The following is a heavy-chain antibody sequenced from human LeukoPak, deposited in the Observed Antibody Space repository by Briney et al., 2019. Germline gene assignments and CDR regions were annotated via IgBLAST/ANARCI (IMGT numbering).Heavy chain of an antibody. J-gene: IGHJ4*02. V-gene: IGHV3-7*01. CDR1: GFTFSNYW. Sequence: AGGSLRLSCAASGFTFSNYWMGWVRQAPGKGLEWVANIKQDGSEIYYVDSVKGRFTISRDTAKDSLYLQMNSLRAEDTAVYYCAKRPSDYGDYVTYFDYWGQGTLVTVSS. CDR3: AKRPSDYGDYVTYFDY. D-gene: IGHD4-17*01. CDR2: IKQDGSEI.